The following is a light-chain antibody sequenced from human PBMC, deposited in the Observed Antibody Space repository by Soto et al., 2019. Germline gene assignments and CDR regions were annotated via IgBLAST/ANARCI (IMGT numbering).Light chain of an antibody. CDR2: GAS. CDR1: QSVSSSY. V-gene: IGKV3-20*01. Sequence: DIVLTQSPGTLSLSPGERATLSCRASQSVSSSYLAWYQQKPGQAPRLLIFGASNKATGVPDRFSGSGSGTDFTLTISRLEPEDFAVYYCQQYNNWPITFGQGTRLEIK. J-gene: IGKJ5*01. CDR3: QQYNNWPIT.